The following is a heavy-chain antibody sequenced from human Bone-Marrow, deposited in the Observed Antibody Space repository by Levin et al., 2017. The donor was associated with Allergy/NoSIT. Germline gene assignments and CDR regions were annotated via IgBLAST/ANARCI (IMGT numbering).Heavy chain of an antibody. CDR3: ARDRGYYFLTYSIDV. D-gene: IGHD3-22*01. CDR2: ISHDGGNK. V-gene: IGHV3-33*01. J-gene: IGHJ3*01. Sequence: PGGSLRLSCEASGFTFSFNAIHWVRQAPGKGLEWVAVISHDGGNKFYGDSVKGRFTIARDNSKNTVHLEMNNLRADDTAVYYCARDRGYYFLTYSIDVWGQGTVVTVSS. CDR1: GFTFSFNA.